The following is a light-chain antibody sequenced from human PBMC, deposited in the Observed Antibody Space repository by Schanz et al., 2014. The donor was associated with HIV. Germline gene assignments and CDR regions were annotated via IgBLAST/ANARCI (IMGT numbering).Light chain of an antibody. CDR3: QSYDSSLSVWV. Sequence: QSALTQPPSASGSPGQSVTISCTGTSSDVGGYNYVSWYQQHPGKAPKLMIYEVSERPSGVPDRFSGSKSGNTASLTVSGLQAEDEADYYCQSYDSSLSVWVFGGGTKVTVL. V-gene: IGLV2-8*01. CDR2: EVS. CDR1: SSDVGGYNY. J-gene: IGLJ3*02.